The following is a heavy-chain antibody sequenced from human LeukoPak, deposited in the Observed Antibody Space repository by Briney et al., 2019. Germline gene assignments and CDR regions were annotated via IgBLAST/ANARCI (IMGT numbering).Heavy chain of an antibody. V-gene: IGHV3-7*03. D-gene: IGHD3-10*01. CDR3: AASGSYYKGAFDI. CDR2: IKQGGSEK. Sequence: GSLRLSCAASGFTFSSYWMSWVRQAPGKGLEWVANIKQGGSEKYYVDSVKGRFTISRDNAKNSLYLQMNSLRAEDTAVYYCAASGSYYKGAFDIWGQGTMVTVSS. J-gene: IGHJ3*02. CDR1: GFTFSSYW.